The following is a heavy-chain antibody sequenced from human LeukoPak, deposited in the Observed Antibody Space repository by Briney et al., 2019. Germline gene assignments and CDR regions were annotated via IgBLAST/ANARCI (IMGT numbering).Heavy chain of an antibody. D-gene: IGHD2-15*01. V-gene: IGHV3-30*04. CDR2: ISYDGSNK. CDR1: GFTFSSSA. CDR3: ARGLAAVAATSADY. Sequence: GGSLRLSCAASGFTFSSSAMYWVRQAPGKGLEWVIIISYDGSNKFYADSVKGRFTISRDNSKNTLYLQMNSLRAEDTAVYYCARGLAAVAATSADYWGQGTLVTVSS. J-gene: IGHJ4*02.